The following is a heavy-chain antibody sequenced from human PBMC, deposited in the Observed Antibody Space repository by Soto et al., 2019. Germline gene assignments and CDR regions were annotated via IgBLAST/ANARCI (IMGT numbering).Heavy chain of an antibody. J-gene: IGHJ4*02. CDR2: ISGSGGST. CDR3: ANDLPGPSGSFLDY. CDR1: GFTFSSYA. D-gene: IGHD3-10*01. V-gene: IGHV3-23*01. Sequence: EVQLLESGGGLVQPGGSLRLSCAASGFTFSSYAMSWVRQAPGKGLEWVSAISGSGGSTYYADSVKGRFTISRDNSKNTLYLQMNSLSAEDTAVYYCANDLPGPSGSFLDYWGQGTLVTVSS.